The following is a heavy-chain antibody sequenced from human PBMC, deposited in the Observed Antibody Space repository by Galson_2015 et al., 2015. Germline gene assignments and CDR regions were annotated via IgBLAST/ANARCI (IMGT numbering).Heavy chain of an antibody. J-gene: IGHJ4*02. V-gene: IGHV3-48*02. D-gene: IGHD5-12*01. Sequence: SLRLSCAASGFTFSSYSMNWVRQAPGKGLQWVSYISSSSNTMYYADSVKGRFTISRDNAKNSLYLEMNGLRDEDTAKYYCARGYSDYDNDYWGQGTLVTVSS. CDR1: GFTFSSYS. CDR2: ISSSSNTM. CDR3: ARGYSDYDNDY.